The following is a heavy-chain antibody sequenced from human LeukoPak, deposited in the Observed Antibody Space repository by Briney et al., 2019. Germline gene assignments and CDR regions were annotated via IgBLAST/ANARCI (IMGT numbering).Heavy chain of an antibody. CDR1: GFTFSDYY. CDR2: ISSSGSTI. D-gene: IGHD3-10*01. CDR3: ARSIITMVRGDHFDY. V-gene: IGHV3-11*04. J-gene: IGHJ4*02. Sequence: GGSLRLSCAASGFTFSDYYMSWIRQAPGKGLEWVSYISSSGSTIYYADSVKGRFTISRDNAKNSLYLQMNSPRAEDTAVYYCARSIITMVRGDHFDYGGQGTLVTVSS.